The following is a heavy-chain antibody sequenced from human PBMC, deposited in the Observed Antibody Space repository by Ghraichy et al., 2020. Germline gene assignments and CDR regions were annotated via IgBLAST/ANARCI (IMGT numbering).Heavy chain of an antibody. J-gene: IGHJ4*02. CDR1: GGTFKSYT. Sequence: SVKISCKTSGGTFKSYTINWVRQAPGQGLEWMGGIIPLFGTANNAQKFQGRVTITADKSTSTAYMELSSLRSDDTAVYYCARDESSAVTTWAFDYWGQGTLVTVSS. V-gene: IGHV1-69*06. CDR2: IIPLFGTA. D-gene: IGHD4-17*01. CDR3: ARDESSAVTTWAFDY.